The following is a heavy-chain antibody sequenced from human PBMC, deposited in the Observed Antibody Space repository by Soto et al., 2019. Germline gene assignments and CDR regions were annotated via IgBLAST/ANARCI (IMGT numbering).Heavy chain of an antibody. CDR2: IYYSGST. D-gene: IGHD2-21*02. CDR1: GGSVSGGAYS. V-gene: IGHV4-31*03. Sequence: SATLSLTCTVSGGSVSGGAYSWGWIRQHPGKGLESIGYIYYSGSTYYNPSLKSRVTISVDTSKTQFSLKLSSVTAPATAVYYCARGMTATIDYWGQGTLVTVSS. J-gene: IGHJ4*02. CDR3: ARGMTATIDY.